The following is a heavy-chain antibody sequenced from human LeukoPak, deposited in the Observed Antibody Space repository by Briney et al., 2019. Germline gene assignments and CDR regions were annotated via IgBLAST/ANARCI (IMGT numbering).Heavy chain of an antibody. CDR1: GFAFSSYA. J-gene: IGHJ4*02. CDR3: AKARDGYNDFDY. Sequence: GGSLRLSCAASGFAFSSYAMSWVRQAPGKGLEWVSAISGSGGSTYYADSVKGRFTISRDNSKNTLYLQMNSLRAEDTAVYYCAKARDGYNDFDYWGQGTLVTVSS. D-gene: IGHD5-24*01. CDR2: ISGSGGST. V-gene: IGHV3-23*01.